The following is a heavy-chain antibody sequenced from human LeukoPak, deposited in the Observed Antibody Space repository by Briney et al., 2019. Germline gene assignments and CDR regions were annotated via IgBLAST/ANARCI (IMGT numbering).Heavy chain of an antibody. CDR1: GFSVSSNY. J-gene: IGHJ4*02. CDR2: IYSGGGA. CDR3: ARVIARGDYVGGYFDY. V-gene: IGHV3-53*01. Sequence: GGSLRLSCAASGFSVSSNYMNWVRQAPGKGLEWVSVIYSGGGAYYAGSVKGRFTISRDNSKNTLYLQMNSLRAEDTAVYYCARVIARGDYVGGYFDYWGQGTLVTVSS. D-gene: IGHD4-17*01.